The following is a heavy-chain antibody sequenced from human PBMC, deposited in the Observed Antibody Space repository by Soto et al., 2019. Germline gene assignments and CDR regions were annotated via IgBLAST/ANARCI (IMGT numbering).Heavy chain of an antibody. CDR3: ARKNYGDYVGYWYFDL. CDR2: IYHSGST. Sequence: QLQLQESGSGLVKPSQTLSLTCAVSGGSISSGGYSWSWIRQPPGKGLEWIGYIYHSGSTYYNPPLKRRVTISVDRSKNQFSLKLSSVTAADTAVYYCARKNYGDYVGYWYFDLWGRGTLVTVSS. CDR1: GGSISSGGYS. V-gene: IGHV4-30-2*01. D-gene: IGHD4-17*01. J-gene: IGHJ2*01.